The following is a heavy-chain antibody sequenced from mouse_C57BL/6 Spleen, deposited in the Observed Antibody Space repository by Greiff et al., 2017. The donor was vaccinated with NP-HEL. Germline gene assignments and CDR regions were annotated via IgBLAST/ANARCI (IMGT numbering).Heavy chain of an antibody. Sequence: EVMLVESGGGLVKPGGSLKLSCAASGFTFSSYAMSWVRQTPEKRLEWIATISAGGGYTYYPDNVKGRFTISRDNAKNNLYLQMCRLKSEEAAVYYCGGYYDGFAYWGQGTLVTVSA. CDR1: GFTFSSYA. CDR2: ISAGGGYT. CDR3: GGYYDGFAY. J-gene: IGHJ3*01. D-gene: IGHD2-4*01. V-gene: IGHV5-4*03.